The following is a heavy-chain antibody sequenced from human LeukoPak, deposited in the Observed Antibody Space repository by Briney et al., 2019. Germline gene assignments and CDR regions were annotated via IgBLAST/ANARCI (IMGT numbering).Heavy chain of an antibody. V-gene: IGHV3-7*04. CDR2: IKQDGSQK. Sequence: PGGSLRLSCAASGFTSSSYWMSWVRQAPGKGLEWVGNIKQDGSQKYYMDSVKGRVTISRDNAKSSVDLQMNSLRAEDTAVYYCARENDGFDLWGQGTMVTVSS. CDR1: GFTSSSYW. CDR3: ARENDGFDL. J-gene: IGHJ3*01.